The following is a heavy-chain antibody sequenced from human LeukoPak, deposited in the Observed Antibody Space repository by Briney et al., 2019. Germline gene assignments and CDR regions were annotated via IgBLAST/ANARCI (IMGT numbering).Heavy chain of an antibody. Sequence: GGSLRLSCAVSGITLSNYGMTWVRQAPGKGLEWVAGISDTGGRTNYANSVKDRFTISRDNPKNTLYLQMNSLRAEDTAVYFCARRGVLIRVILVGFHKEAYYFDSWGRGALVTVSS. V-gene: IGHV3-23*01. J-gene: IGHJ4*02. CDR2: ISDTGGRT. D-gene: IGHD3-22*01. CDR1: GITLSNYG. CDR3: ARRGVLIRVILVGFHKEAYYFDS.